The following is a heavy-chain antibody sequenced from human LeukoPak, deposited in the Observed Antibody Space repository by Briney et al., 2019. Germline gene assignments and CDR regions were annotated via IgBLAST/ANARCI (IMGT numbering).Heavy chain of an antibody. Sequence: GGSLRLSCAASGFTFSSYSMNWVRQAPGKELEWVSYISSSSSTIYYADSVKGRFTISRDNAKNSLYLQMNSLRAEDTAVYYCARGRPMYSSGWHDYFDYWGQGTLVTVSS. CDR1: GFTFSSYS. V-gene: IGHV3-48*04. CDR2: ISSSSSTI. J-gene: IGHJ4*02. CDR3: ARGRPMYSSGWHDYFDY. D-gene: IGHD6-19*01.